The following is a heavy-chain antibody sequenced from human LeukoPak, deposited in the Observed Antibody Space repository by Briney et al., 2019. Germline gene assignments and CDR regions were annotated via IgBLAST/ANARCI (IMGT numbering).Heavy chain of an antibody. CDR3: ARPLNDY. Sequence: SETLSLTCAVYGGSFSGYYWSWIRQPPGKGLEWIGEINHSGSTNYNPSLKSRVTISVDTSKNQFSLKLSSVTAADTAVYYCARPLNDYWGREPWSPSPQ. CDR2: INHSGST. V-gene: IGHV4-34*01. CDR1: GGSFSGYY. J-gene: IGHJ4*02.